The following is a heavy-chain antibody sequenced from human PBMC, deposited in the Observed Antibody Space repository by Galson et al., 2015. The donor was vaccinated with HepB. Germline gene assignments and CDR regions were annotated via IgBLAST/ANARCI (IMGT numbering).Heavy chain of an antibody. Sequence: SVKVSCKASGYTFTSYAMHWVRQAPGQRLEWMGWINAGNGNTKYSQKSQGRVTITRDTSASTAYMELSSLRSEDTAVYYCARGYGDYEWFDPWGQGTLVTVSS. D-gene: IGHD4-17*01. CDR1: GYTFTSYA. J-gene: IGHJ5*02. CDR3: ARGYGDYEWFDP. CDR2: INAGNGNT. V-gene: IGHV1-3*01.